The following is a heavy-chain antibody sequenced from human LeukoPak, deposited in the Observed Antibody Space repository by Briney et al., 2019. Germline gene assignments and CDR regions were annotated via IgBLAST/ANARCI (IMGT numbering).Heavy chain of an antibody. CDR3: ASVNFWSGSVFDY. D-gene: IGHD3-3*01. V-gene: IGHV4-39*01. CDR2: IYYSGST. CDR1: GGSISSSSYY. Sequence: SETLSLTCTVPGGSISSSSYYWGWIRQPPGKGPEWIGSIYYSGSTYYNPSLKSRVTISVDTSKNQFSLKLSSVTAADTAVYYCASVNFWSGSVFDYWGQGTLVTVSS. J-gene: IGHJ4*02.